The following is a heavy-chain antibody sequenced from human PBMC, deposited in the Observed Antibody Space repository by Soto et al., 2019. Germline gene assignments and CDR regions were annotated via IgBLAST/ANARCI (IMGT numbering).Heavy chain of an antibody. CDR2: IIGSGGST. J-gene: IGHJ4*02. D-gene: IGHD6-19*01. Sequence: GGSLRLSCAASGFTFNSYAMSWVRQAPGKGLEWVSTIIGSGGSTYYADSVKGRFTISRDNSKSTLYLQMNSLRGEDTAVYYCAKAYTSGWYTPHDQFDYWGQGTLVTVSS. CDR3: AKAYTSGWYTPHDQFDY. V-gene: IGHV3-23*01. CDR1: GFTFNSYA.